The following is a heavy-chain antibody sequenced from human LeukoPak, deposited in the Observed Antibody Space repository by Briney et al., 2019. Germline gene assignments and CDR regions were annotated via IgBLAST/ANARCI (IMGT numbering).Heavy chain of an antibody. CDR3: AKNGYYDSTGVLYYFDY. CDR2: ISSGGGT. CDR1: GFTVSNTY. Sequence: GGSLRLSCAASGFTVSNTYMSWVRQAPGKGLEWVSVISSGGGTYFADSVKGRFTISRDNSKNTLYLQMNSLRAEDTAVYYCAKNGYYDSTGVLYYFDYWGQGTLVTVSS. D-gene: IGHD3-22*01. J-gene: IGHJ4*02. V-gene: IGHV3-53*01.